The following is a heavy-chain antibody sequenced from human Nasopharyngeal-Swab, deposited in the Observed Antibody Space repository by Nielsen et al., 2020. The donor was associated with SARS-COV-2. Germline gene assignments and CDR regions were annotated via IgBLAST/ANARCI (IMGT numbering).Heavy chain of an antibody. CDR1: GGSISSYY. J-gene: IGHJ6*02. CDR2: IYYSGST. V-gene: IGHV4-59*13. D-gene: IGHD3-22*01. Sequence: SETLSLTCTVSGGSISSYYWNWIRQPPGKGLEWIGYIYYSGSTNYNPSLKSRVTISVDTSKNQFSLKLSSVTAADTAVYYCARVTGSSGYYDYYYGMDVWGQGTTVTVSS. CDR3: ARVTGSSGYYDYYYGMDV.